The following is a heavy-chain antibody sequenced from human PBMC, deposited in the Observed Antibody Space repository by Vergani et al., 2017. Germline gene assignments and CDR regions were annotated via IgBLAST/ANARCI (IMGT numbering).Heavy chain of an antibody. J-gene: IGHJ2*01. V-gene: IGHV1-18*04. D-gene: IGHD3-22*01. Sequence: QVQLVQSGAEVKKPGASVKVSCKASGYTFTSYGISWVRQAPGQGLEWMGWISAYNSNTNYAQKLQGRVTMTTDTSTSTAYMELRSLRSDDTAVYYCARVNNYYDSSGYHPPYWYFDLWGRGTLVTVSS. CDR1: GYTFTSYG. CDR3: ARVNNYYDSSGYHPPYWYFDL. CDR2: ISAYNSNT.